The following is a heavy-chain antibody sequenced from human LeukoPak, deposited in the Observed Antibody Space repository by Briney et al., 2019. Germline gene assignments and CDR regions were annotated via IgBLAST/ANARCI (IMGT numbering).Heavy chain of an antibody. J-gene: IGHJ5*02. CDR2: ISNDGSNI. CDR3: AKDPYRVIVATGNYLDP. D-gene: IGHD2-21*01. CDR1: GFTFSSYG. Sequence: PGVSLRLSCATSGFTFSSYGMHWVRQVPGKGLEWVAVISNDGSNIQYGDSAKGRFTISRDNSKNTVFLHMSSLRSEDTAVYYCAKDPYRVIVATGNYLDPWGQGTLVTVSS. V-gene: IGHV3-30*18.